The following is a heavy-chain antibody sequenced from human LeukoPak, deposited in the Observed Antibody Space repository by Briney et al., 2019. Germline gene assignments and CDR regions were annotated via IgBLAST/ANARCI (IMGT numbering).Heavy chain of an antibody. Sequence: SVKVSCKASGGTFSSYAISWVRHAPGQGLEWMGRIIPILGIANYVQKFQGRVTITADKSTSTAYMELSSLRSEDTAVYYCASGYELRGYYDSSGSDYWGQGTLVTVSS. CDR2: IIPILGIA. CDR3: ASGYELRGYYDSSGSDY. D-gene: IGHD3-22*01. V-gene: IGHV1-69*04. J-gene: IGHJ4*02. CDR1: GGTFSSYA.